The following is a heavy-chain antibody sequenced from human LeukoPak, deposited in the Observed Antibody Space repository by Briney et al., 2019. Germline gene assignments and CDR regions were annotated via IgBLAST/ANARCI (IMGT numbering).Heavy chain of an antibody. CDR1: GGSISSSSYY. CDR2: IYYSGST. Sequence: PSETLSLTCTVSGGSISSSSYYWGWIRQPPGKGLEWIGSIYYSGSTYYNPSLKSRVTISVDTSKNQFSLKLSSVTAADTAVYYCARSGPYYDYVWGSYRPLLSGFDYWGQGTLVTVSS. V-gene: IGHV4-39*07. CDR3: ARSGPYYDYVWGSYRPLLSGFDY. D-gene: IGHD3-16*01. J-gene: IGHJ4*02.